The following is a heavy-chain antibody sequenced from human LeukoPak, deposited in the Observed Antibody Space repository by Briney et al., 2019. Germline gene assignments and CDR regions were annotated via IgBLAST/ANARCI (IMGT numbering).Heavy chain of an antibody. Sequence: SETLSLTCAVYGGSFSGYYWSWIRQPPGKGLEWIGEINHSGSTNYNPSLKSRVTISVDTTKNQFSLKLSSVTAADTAVYYCASSLSSSWYVLDYWGQGTLVTVSS. J-gene: IGHJ4*02. D-gene: IGHD6-13*01. V-gene: IGHV4-34*01. CDR1: GGSFSGYY. CDR2: INHSGST. CDR3: ASSLSSSWYVLDY.